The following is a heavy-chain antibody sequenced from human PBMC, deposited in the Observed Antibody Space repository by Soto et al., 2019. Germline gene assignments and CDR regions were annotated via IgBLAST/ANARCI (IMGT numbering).Heavy chain of an antibody. D-gene: IGHD3-22*01. J-gene: IGHJ1*01. V-gene: IGHV4-39*01. CDR1: GGSISSSSYY. CDR2: IYYSGST. Sequence: LSLTCTVSGGSISSSSYYWGWIRQPPGKGLEWIGSIYYSGSTYYNPSLKSRVTISVDTSKNQFSLKLSSVTAADTAVYYCARIGYYYDSSGYPGYFQHWGQGTLVTVSS. CDR3: ARIGYYYDSSGYPGYFQH.